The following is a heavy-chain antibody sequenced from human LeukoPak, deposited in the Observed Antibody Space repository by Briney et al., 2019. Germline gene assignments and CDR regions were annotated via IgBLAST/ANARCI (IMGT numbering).Heavy chain of an antibody. J-gene: IGHJ4*02. Sequence: PSETLSLTCTVSGGSISSGDYYWSWIRQPPGKGLEWIGYIYYSGSTYYNPSLKSRVTISVDTSKNQFSLKLSSVTGADTAVYYCARDTTDYGGVDYWGQGTLVTVSS. CDR1: GGSISSGDYY. CDR2: IYYSGST. V-gene: IGHV4-30-4*08. CDR3: ARDTTDYGGVDY. D-gene: IGHD4-17*01.